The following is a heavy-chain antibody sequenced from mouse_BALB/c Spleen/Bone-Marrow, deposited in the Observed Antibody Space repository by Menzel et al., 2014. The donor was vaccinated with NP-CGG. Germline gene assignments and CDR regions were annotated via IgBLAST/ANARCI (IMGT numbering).Heavy chain of an antibody. CDR3: ARFPMDY. CDR1: GFTFTDYC. J-gene: IGHJ4*01. Sequence: EVKLQESGGGLVQPGGSLRLSCTTSGFTFTDYCMSWVRQPPGKALEWLAFIRNKANGYTTEYSASVKGRFTISRDNSQSILYLQMNTLRAEDSATYYCARFPMDYWGQGTSVTVSS. V-gene: IGHV7-3*02. CDR2: IRNKANGYTT.